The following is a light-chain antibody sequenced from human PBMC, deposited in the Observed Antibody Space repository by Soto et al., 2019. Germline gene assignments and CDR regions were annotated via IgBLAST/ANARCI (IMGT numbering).Light chain of an antibody. CDR3: QQYYSSPLT. J-gene: IGKJ4*01. CDR2: WAS. CDR1: QSILYSSNHKNY. V-gene: IGKV4-1*01. Sequence: DIVMTQSPDSLAVSLGETATINCKSSQSILYSSNHKNYLTWYQQKPGQPPKLLIYWASTRESGVPDRFSGSGSGTDFTLTISRLQAEDVAVYYCQQYYSSPLTFGGGTKVEIK.